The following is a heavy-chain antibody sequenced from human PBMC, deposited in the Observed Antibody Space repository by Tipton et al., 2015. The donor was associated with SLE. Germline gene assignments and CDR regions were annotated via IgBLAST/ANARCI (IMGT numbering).Heavy chain of an antibody. CDR2: MNPSGGSP. J-gene: IGHJ6*02. CDR1: GYTFTSYY. V-gene: IGHV1-46*01. D-gene: IGHD3-16*02. Sequence: QSGPEVKKPGASVKVSCKASGYTFTSYYIHWVRQAPGQGLEWMGMMNPSGGSPSYAKKSHGRVTMTRETSTNTVYMELSSLRSEDTAVYLCAREGCDIRGYTPPRWYNGMDVWGQGTTVTVSS. CDR3: AREGCDIRGYTPPRWYNGMDV.